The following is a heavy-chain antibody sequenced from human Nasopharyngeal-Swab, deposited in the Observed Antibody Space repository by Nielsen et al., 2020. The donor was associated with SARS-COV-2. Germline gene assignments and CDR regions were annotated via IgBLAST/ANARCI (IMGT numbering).Heavy chain of an antibody. CDR2: SRVKANSYTA. Sequence: GESLKISCAPSGIAVSSSYMSWVRQAPGKGLEWLGHSRVKANSYTAEYAASVTGRFTFSREESKNLLYLQMNSLKTEDTAVYYCARVGICNNDWCGSYDSWGQGTLVTVSS. V-gene: IGHV3-72*01. J-gene: IGHJ4*02. CDR1: GIAVSSSY. D-gene: IGHD3-9*01. CDR3: ARVGICNNDWCGSYDS.